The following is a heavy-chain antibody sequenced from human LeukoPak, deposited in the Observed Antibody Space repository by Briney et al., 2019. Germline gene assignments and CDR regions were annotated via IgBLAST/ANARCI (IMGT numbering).Heavy chain of an antibody. CDR2: IRGSGDTT. Sequence: GGSLRLSCVASGFTFSSYAMSWVRQAPGKGLEWVSGIRGSGDTTKYADSVKGRFSISRDNSKNTLYVQMNSLRVEDTAVYYCAKGDVSGDYYYGMDVWGQGTTVTVSS. CDR3: AKGDVSGDYYYGMDV. CDR1: GFTFSSYA. J-gene: IGHJ6*02. D-gene: IGHD3-3*01. V-gene: IGHV3-23*01.